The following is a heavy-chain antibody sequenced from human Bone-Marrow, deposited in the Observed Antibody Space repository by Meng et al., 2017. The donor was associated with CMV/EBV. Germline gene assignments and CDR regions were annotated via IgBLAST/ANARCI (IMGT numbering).Heavy chain of an antibody. CDR2: ISSNSAYI. D-gene: IGHD3-22*01. V-gene: IGHV3-21*01. CDR1: GFSFSRYT. Sequence: GESLKISCAASGFSFSRYTMEWVRQAPGKGLEWVSSISSNSAYIYYAGSVKGRFTLSRDNAKSSVFLQMNSLRAEDTAVYYCAKDLNYDSSRYSDAFDIWGLGTMVTVSS. J-gene: IGHJ3*02. CDR3: AKDLNYDSSRYSDAFDI.